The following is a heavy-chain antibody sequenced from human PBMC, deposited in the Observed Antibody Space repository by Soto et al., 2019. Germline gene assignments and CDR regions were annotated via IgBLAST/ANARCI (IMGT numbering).Heavy chain of an antibody. CDR2: IIPILGIA. CDR3: ARKYSGYDFYYYGMDV. D-gene: IGHD5-12*01. V-gene: IGHV1-69*02. J-gene: IGHJ6*02. Sequence: QVQLVQSGAEVKKPGSSVKVSCKASGGTFSSYTISWVRQAPGQGLEWMGRIIPILGIANYAQKFQGRVTITADKSTSTAYMELSSLRSADTAVYYCARKYSGYDFYYYGMDVWGQGTTVTVSS. CDR1: GGTFSSYT.